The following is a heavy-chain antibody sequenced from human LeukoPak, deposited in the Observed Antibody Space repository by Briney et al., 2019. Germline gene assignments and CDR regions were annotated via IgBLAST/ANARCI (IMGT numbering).Heavy chain of an antibody. CDR1: GFSISSYY. D-gene: IGHD3-22*01. CDR2: IYTSGST. CDR3: ARADSSGYYSRANAFDI. V-gene: IGHV4-4*07. Sequence: PSETLSLTCTVSGFSISSYYWSWIRQPAGKGLEWIGRIYTSGSTNYNPSPKSRVTMSVDTSKNQFSLKLSSVTAADTAVYYCARADSSGYYSRANAFDIWGQGTMVTVSS. J-gene: IGHJ3*02.